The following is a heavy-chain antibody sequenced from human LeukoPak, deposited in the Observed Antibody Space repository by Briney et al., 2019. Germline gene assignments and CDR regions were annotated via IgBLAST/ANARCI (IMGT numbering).Heavy chain of an antibody. V-gene: IGHV4-39*07. Sequence: PSETLSLTCTVSGGSISSSSYYWGWIRQPPGKGLEWIGSIYYSGSTYYNPSLKSRVTISVDTSKNQFSLKLSSVTAADTAVYYCARDFRAGWFSPGNWFDPWGQGTLVTVSS. J-gene: IGHJ5*02. D-gene: IGHD2-15*01. CDR2: IYYSGST. CDR1: GGSISSSSYY. CDR3: ARDFRAGWFSPGNWFDP.